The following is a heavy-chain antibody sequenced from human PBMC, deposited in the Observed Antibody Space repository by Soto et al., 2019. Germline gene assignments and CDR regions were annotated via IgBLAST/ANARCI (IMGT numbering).Heavy chain of an antibody. Sequence: ASVKVSCKASGYTFTNYAMHWVRQAPGQRLEWMGWINAGNGNTKYSQKFQGGVTITRDTSTSTAYMELRSLRSDDTAVYYCARSYDSSGYYYYHNWFDPWGQGTLVTVSS. CDR1: GYTFTNYA. J-gene: IGHJ5*02. D-gene: IGHD3-22*01. CDR3: ARSYDSSGYYYYHNWFDP. CDR2: INAGNGNT. V-gene: IGHV1-3*01.